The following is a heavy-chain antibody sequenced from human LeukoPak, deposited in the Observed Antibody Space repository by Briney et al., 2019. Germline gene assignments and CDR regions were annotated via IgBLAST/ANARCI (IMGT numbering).Heavy chain of an antibody. CDR3: VGGFRPFDS. V-gene: IGHV3-7*01. CDR1: GFTFSDNW. CDR2: IKQDGSEK. Sequence: GGSLRLSCAASGFTFSDNWMTWVRRAPGKGLECVANIKQDGSEKYYVDSVKGRFTISRDNAKKSVYLQMNSLRVEDSAVYYCVGGFRPFDSWGQGTLVTVSS. D-gene: IGHD3-10*01. J-gene: IGHJ4*02.